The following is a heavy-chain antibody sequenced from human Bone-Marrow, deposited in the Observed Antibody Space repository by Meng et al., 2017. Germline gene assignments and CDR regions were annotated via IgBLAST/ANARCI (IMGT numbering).Heavy chain of an antibody. Sequence: GGSLRLSCAASGFTFSSYAMHWVRQAPGKGLEWVAVISYDGSNKYYADSVKGRFTISRDNSKNTLYLQMNSLRAEDTAVYYCARPMWQLVQAALDYWGQGTLVTVSS. J-gene: IGHJ4*02. D-gene: IGHD6-13*01. CDR3: ARPMWQLVQAALDY. CDR2: ISYDGSNK. V-gene: IGHV3-30*01. CDR1: GFTFSSYA.